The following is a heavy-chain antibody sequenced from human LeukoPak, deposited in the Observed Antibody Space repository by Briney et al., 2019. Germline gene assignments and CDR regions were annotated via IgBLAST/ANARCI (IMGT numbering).Heavy chain of an antibody. V-gene: IGHV4-61*05. CDR3: ARVTGYMIEDYFDY. Sequence: SETLSLTCTVSGGSIRSSSDYWGWIRQPPGKGLEWIGHIYTSGSTNYNPSLKSRVTMSVDMSKNQFSLKLSSVTAADTAVYYCARVTGYMIEDYFDYWGQGTLVTVSS. CDR2: IYTSGST. J-gene: IGHJ4*02. D-gene: IGHD3-22*01. CDR1: GGSIRSSSDY.